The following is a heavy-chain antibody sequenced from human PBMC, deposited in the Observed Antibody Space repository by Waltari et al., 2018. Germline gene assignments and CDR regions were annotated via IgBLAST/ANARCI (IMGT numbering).Heavy chain of an antibody. Sequence: QLQLQESGSGLVKPSQTLSLTCAVSGGSISSGGYSWIWLRQPPGKGLEWIGYIYHSGSTYYNPSLKSRVTISVDRSKNQFSLKLSSVTAADTAVYYCARGDISYYDSSGYYSEGAFDIWGQGTMVTVSS. CDR2: IYHSGST. D-gene: IGHD3-22*01. V-gene: IGHV4-30-2*01. CDR3: ARGDISYYDSSGYYSEGAFDI. J-gene: IGHJ3*02. CDR1: GGSISSGGYS.